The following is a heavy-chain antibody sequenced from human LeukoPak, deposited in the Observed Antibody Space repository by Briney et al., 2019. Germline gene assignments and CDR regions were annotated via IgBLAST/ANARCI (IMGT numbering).Heavy chain of an antibody. Sequence: PGGSLRLSCVASGFTFRTYWMNWVRQTPGKGLEWLANIKQDGSEKYFVDSMKGRLTISRDNTKNSLYLQMNSLRAEDTAVYYCARVFPGLRFPIDYWGQGTLVTVSS. V-gene: IGHV3-7*01. D-gene: IGHD5-12*01. CDR2: IKQDGSEK. CDR1: GFTFRTYW. CDR3: ARVFPGLRFPIDY. J-gene: IGHJ4*02.